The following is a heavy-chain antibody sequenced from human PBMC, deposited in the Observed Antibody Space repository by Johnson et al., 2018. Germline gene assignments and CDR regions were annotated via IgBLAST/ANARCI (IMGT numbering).Heavy chain of an antibody. CDR2: ISYDGSNK. V-gene: IGHV3-30-3*01. Sequence: QVQLVESGGGVVQPGRSLRLSCAASGFTFSSYAMHWVRQAPGKGLEWVAVISYDGSNKYYADSVKGRFTISRDNSKNTLYLQMNSLRAEDTAVYYCAKDHFRGAYFQHWGQGTLVTVSS. CDR3: AKDHFRGAYFQH. CDR1: GFTFSSYA. J-gene: IGHJ1*01. D-gene: IGHD3-10*01.